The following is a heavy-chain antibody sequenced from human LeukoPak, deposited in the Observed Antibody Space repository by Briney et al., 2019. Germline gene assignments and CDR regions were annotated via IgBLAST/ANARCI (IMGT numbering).Heavy chain of an antibody. CDR2: ITPVINTA. J-gene: IGHJ5*02. CDR1: GGTFLSHT. CDR3: ARVNLRGSNYNWFDP. Sequence: SVKVSCKTSGGTFLSHTFSWVRQAPGQGLEWMGKITPVINTANYAQTFQGRVSIYANRYTTTVYMDLSGLRPDDTAVYYCARVNLRGSNYNWFDPWGQGTLVTVAS. V-gene: IGHV1-69*08. D-gene: IGHD1-26*01.